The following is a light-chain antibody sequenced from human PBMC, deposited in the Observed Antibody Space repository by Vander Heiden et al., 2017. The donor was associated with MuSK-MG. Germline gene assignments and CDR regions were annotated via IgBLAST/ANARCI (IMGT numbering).Light chain of an antibody. V-gene: IGLV3-21*02. Sequence: SYQLTRPRSVAAAPEQTATIPGGGNSICGKGGRWYQQKPGPAPVLVVYDDSDRPSSITERFTSSNSWNTATLIISRVEAGDEADDYCQGCDNSSDHDVVFGGGTNLTVL. CDR1: SICGKG. CDR3: QGCDNSSDHDVV. CDR2: DDS. J-gene: IGLJ2*01.